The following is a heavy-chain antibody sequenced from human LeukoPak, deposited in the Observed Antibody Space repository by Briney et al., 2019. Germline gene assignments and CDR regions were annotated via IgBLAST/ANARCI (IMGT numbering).Heavy chain of an antibody. CDR1: GFTFSSYA. CDR3: AKGQQNWYYYYMDV. Sequence: GGSLRLSCAASGFTFSSYAMSWVRQAPGKGLEWVSAISGSGGSTYYADSVKGRFTISRDNSKSTLYLQMNSLRAEDTAVYYCAKGQQNWYYYYMDVWGKGTTVTVSS. V-gene: IGHV3-23*01. D-gene: IGHD1-1*01. J-gene: IGHJ6*03. CDR2: ISGSGGST.